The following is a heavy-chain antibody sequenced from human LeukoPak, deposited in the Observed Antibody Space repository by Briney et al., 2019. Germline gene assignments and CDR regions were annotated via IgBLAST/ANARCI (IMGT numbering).Heavy chain of an antibody. CDR3: AKVLGYCSGGSCHYYYYYYYMDV. CDR1: GFTFSNYG. J-gene: IGHJ6*03. D-gene: IGHD2-15*01. CDR2: LSRSGDSP. Sequence: GGSLRLSCAASGFTFSNYGMSWVRQAPGKGLEWVSTLSRSGDSPYYADSVKGRFTISRDNSKNTLYLQMNSLRAEDTAVYYCAKVLGYCSGGSCHYYYYYYYMDVWGKGTTVTVSS. V-gene: IGHV3-23*01.